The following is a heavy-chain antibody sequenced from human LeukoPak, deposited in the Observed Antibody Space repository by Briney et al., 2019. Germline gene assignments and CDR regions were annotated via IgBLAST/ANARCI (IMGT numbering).Heavy chain of an antibody. D-gene: IGHD6-6*01. CDR1: GYTFTSYY. V-gene: IGHV1-46*03. J-gene: IGHJ3*02. Sequence: ASVKVSCKASGYTFTSYYMHWVRQAPGQGLEWMGIINPSGGSTSYAQKFQGRVTMTRDTSTSTVYMELSSLRSEDTAVYYCARGKEQLVRHNPTLDAFDIWGQGTMVTVSS. CDR2: INPSGGST. CDR3: ARGKEQLVRHNPTLDAFDI.